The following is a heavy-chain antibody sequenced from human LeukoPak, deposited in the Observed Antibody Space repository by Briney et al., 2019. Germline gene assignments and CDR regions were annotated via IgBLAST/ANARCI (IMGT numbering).Heavy chain of an antibody. D-gene: IGHD3-9*01. CDR2: INPNSGGT. V-gene: IGHV1-2*02. CDR1: GYTSTNYG. Sequence: GASVKVSCKASGYTSTNYGISWVRQAPGQGLEWMGWINPNSGGTNYAQKFQGRVTMTRDTSITTAYMEMSRLRSDDTALYYCARSPHILTGENFDYWGQGTLVTVSS. J-gene: IGHJ4*02. CDR3: ARSPHILTGENFDY.